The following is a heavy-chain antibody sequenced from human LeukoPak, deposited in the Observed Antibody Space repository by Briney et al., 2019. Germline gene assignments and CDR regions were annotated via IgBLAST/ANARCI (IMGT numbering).Heavy chain of an antibody. CDR2: IHYSGST. V-gene: IGHV4-39*01. D-gene: IGHD6-6*01. CDR1: SGSISSDIYY. J-gene: IGHJ4*02. CDR3: ARNAATRRSYFDY. Sequence: PSETLSLTCTVSSGSISSDIYYWGWVRQPPGKGLESIGSIHYSGSTNYYPSLKSRVTISIDTSKNQFSLNLSSVTAADTAVYYCARNAATRRSYFDYWGQGILVSVSS.